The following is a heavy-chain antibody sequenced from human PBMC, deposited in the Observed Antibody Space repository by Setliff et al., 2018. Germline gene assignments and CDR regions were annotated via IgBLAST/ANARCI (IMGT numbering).Heavy chain of an antibody. J-gene: IGHJ4*02. Sequence: SETLSLTCSVSGGSISSGSYYWGWIRQSPGKGLEWIGSMYYSGSTYYNPSLKGRVTLSVDTTKNQFSLKLTSMAAADTAVYYCRFWSGYYKNDYWGQGTLVTVSS. V-gene: IGHV4-39*07. CDR3: RFWSGYYKNDY. D-gene: IGHD3-3*01. CDR1: GGSISSGSYY. CDR2: MYYSGST.